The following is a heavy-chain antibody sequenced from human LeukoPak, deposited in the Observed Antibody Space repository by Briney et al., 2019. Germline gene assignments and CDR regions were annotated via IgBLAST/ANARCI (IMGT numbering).Heavy chain of an antibody. CDR1: GLTFSSYW. D-gene: IGHD2-15*01. V-gene: IGHV3-49*04. Sequence: PGGSLRLSCAASGLTFSSYWMSWVRQAPGKGLEWVAFIRSKPYGGTTEYAASVQGRFFISRDDSTSSVFLQMNSLKTEDTALYYCSRTRISGIDGFDLWGQGTMVTVSS. J-gene: IGHJ3*01. CDR3: SRTRISGIDGFDL. CDR2: IRSKPYGGTT.